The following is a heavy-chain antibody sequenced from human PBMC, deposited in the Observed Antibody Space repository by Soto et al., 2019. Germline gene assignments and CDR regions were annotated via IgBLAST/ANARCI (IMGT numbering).Heavy chain of an antibody. CDR1: GFTDSYYW. D-gene: IGHD1-26*01. J-gene: IGHJ3*01. CDR2: IHSDGSST. Sequence: EVQLLESGGGLVQPGESLRLSCAASGFTDSYYWMHWVRQAPGMGLVWVSRIHSDGSSTTYADSVKGRFTISRDNARNTLYLQMNSLRAEDTAVYYCARWDRGAFDLWGQGTVLTVSS. V-gene: IGHV3-74*01. CDR3: ARWDRGAFDL.